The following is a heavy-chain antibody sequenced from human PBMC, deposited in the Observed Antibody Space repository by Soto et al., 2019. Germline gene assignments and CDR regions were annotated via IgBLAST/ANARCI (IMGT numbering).Heavy chain of an antibody. D-gene: IGHD1-1*01. CDR1: GYTFTGYY. Sequence: ASVKVSCKTSGYTFTGYYMHWVRQAPGQGLEWMGWINPNNGDTNYAQKFQGRVTMTRDTSISTASMELSRLRSDDTAVYSCARDGERDTGLNFYYYLHGMDAWGQGTRVTVSS. V-gene: IGHV1-2*02. J-gene: IGHJ6*02. CDR2: INPNNGDT. CDR3: ARDGERDTGLNFYYYLHGMDA.